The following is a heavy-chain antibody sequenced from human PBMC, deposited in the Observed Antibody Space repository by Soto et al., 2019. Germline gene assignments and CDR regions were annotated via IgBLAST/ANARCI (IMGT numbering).Heavy chain of an antibody. Sequence: EVQLLESGGGLVQPGGSLRLSCAASGFTFSSYDMTWVRQAPGKGLEWVSGISGGGCSTYYADSVKGRFTISRDNSKNTLFLQMNSRRAEDTAVYDCAKDRTTVDYHYGMDVWGQGTTFAVSS. D-gene: IGHD4-17*01. V-gene: IGHV3-23*01. CDR1: GFTFSSYD. CDR2: ISGGGCST. J-gene: IGHJ6*02. CDR3: AKDRTTVDYHYGMDV.